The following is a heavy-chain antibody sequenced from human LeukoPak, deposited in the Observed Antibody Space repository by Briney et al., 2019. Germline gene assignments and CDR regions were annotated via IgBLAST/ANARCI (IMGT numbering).Heavy chain of an antibody. CDR1: GFTFDDYA. CDR2: ISWNSNSI. V-gene: IGHV3-9*01. D-gene: IGHD1-26*01. CDR3: AKDAQSPVVGATRGFDY. J-gene: IGHJ4*02. Sequence: PGGSLRLSCAASGFTFDDYAMHWVRQAPGKGLEWVSGISWNSNSIGYADSVKGRFTISRDNAKNSLYLQMNSLRAEDTALYYCAKDAQSPVVGATRGFDYWGQGTLVTVSS.